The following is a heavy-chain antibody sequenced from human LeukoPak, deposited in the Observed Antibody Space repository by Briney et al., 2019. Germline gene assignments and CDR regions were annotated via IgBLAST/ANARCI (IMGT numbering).Heavy chain of an antibody. V-gene: IGHV4-34*01. J-gene: IGHJ4*02. CDR3: ARGRGYYYDSSGYQFSY. Sequence: SETLSLTCAVYGGSFSGYYWSWIRQPPGKGLEWIGEINHSGSTNYNPSLKSRVTISVDTSKNQFSLKLSSVTAADTAVYYCARGRGYYYDSSGYQFSYWGQGTLVTVSS. CDR2: INHSGST. CDR1: GGSFSGYY. D-gene: IGHD3-22*01.